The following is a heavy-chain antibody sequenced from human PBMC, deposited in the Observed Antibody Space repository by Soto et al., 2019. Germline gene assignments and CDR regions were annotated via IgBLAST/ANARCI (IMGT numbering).Heavy chain of an antibody. CDR2: IDPSDSQT. Sequence: GESLKISCKGSGYSFAGYWITGVRQEPGKGLEWMGRIDPSDSQTYYSPSFRGHVTISVTKSITTVFLQWSSLRASDTAMYYCARQIYDSDTGPNFQYYFDSWGQGTPVTVSS. CDR3: ARQIYDSDTGPNFQYYFDS. D-gene: IGHD3-22*01. J-gene: IGHJ4*02. CDR1: GYSFAGYW. V-gene: IGHV5-10-1*01.